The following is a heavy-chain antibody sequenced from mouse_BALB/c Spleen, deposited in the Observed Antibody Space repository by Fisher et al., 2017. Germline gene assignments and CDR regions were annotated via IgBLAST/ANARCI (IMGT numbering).Heavy chain of an antibody. D-gene: IGHD2-3*01. J-gene: IGHJ4*01. Sequence: RFTISRDNAKNTLYLEMSSLRSEDTAMYYCASRMIDDYAMDYWGQGTSVTVSS. CDR3: ASRMIDDYAMDY. V-gene: IGHV5-12*03.